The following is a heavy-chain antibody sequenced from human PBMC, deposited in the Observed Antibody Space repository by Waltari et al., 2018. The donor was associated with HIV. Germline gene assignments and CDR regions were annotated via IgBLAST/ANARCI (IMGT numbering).Heavy chain of an antibody. CDR1: GLTFSTYE. D-gene: IGHD1-26*01. Sequence: EVQVVESGGGLVQPGGSLRLSCAASGLTFSTYEMNWVRQAPGKVLEWVSYISSGGSTIYYADSGKGRFTISRDNAKNALYLQMNSLRAEDTAVYFCARDGSSYYGLDYWGRGTLVTVSS. CDR3: ARDGSSYYGLDY. CDR2: ISSGGSTI. V-gene: IGHV3-48*03. J-gene: IGHJ4*02.